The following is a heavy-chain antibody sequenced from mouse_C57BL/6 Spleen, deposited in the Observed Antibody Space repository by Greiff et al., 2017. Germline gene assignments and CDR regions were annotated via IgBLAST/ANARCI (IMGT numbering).Heavy chain of an antibody. CDR1: GYTFTSYW. CDR2: IDPSDSYT. J-gene: IGHJ2*01. D-gene: IGHD2-3*01. V-gene: IGHV1-69*01. Sequence: QVQLQQPGAELVMPGASVKLSRKASGYTFTSYWMHWVKQRPGQGLEWIGEIDPSDSYTNYNQKFKGKSTLTVDKSSSTAYMQLSSLTSEDSAVYYCARRSYDGYYDDYWGQGTTLTVSS. CDR3: ARRSYDGYYDDY.